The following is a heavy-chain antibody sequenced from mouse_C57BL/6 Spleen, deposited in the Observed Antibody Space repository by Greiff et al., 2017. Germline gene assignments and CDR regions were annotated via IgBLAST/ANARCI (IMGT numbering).Heavy chain of an antibody. V-gene: IGHV14-4*01. Sequence: VQLKESGAELVRPGASVKLSCTASGFNIKDDYMHWVKQRPEQGLEWIGWIEPENGDTEYASKFQGKATITADTSSNTAYLQLSSLTSEDTAVYYCTTNYGSREAYWGQGTLVTVSA. CDR1: GFNIKDDY. CDR2: IEPENGDT. J-gene: IGHJ3*01. CDR3: TTNYGSREAY. D-gene: IGHD1-1*01.